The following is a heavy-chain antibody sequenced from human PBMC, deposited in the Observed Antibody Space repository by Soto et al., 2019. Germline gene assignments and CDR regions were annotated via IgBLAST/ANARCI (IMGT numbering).Heavy chain of an antibody. D-gene: IGHD1-26*01. CDR3: ARVMSQTYSARWFYYGMDV. CDR2: ISYDGTNI. CDR1: GFTFSDYG. V-gene: IGHV3-33*01. Sequence: GGSLRLSCAASGFTFSDYGMHWVRQPPGKGLEWVAFISYDGTNIYYVDSVRGRFTISRDNSKNTLYLQMNSLRAEDTAAFYCARVMSQTYSARWFYYGMDVWGQGTTVTVSS. J-gene: IGHJ6*02.